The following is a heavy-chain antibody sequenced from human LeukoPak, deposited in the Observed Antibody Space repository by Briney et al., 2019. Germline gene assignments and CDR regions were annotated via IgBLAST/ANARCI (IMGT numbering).Heavy chain of an antibody. CDR2: ISYDGSNK. CDR3: ARGRYSSSKGNWFDP. V-gene: IGHV3-30*01. Sequence: GGSLRLSCAASGFTFSSYAMHWVRQAPGKGLEWVAVISYDGSNKYYADSVKGRFTLSRDNSKNTLYLQMNSLRAEDTAVYYCARGRYSSSKGNWFDPWGQGTLVTVSS. CDR1: GFTFSSYA. D-gene: IGHD6-6*01. J-gene: IGHJ5*02.